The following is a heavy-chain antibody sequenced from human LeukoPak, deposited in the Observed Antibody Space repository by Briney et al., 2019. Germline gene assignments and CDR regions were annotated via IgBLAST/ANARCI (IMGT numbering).Heavy chain of an antibody. CDR2: IYYSGST. J-gene: IGHJ3*02. CDR1: GGSISSYY. CDR3: ARALFCGGDCYSGGDAFDI. Sequence: SETLSLTCTVSGGSISSYYWSWIRQPPGKGLEWIGYIYYSGSTNYNPSLKSRVTISVDTSKNQFSLTLSSVTAADTAVYYCARALFCGGDCYSGGDAFDIWGQGTMDTVSS. D-gene: IGHD2-21*02. V-gene: IGHV4-59*01.